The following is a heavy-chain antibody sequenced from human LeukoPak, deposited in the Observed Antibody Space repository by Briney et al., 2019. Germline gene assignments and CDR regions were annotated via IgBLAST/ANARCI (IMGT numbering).Heavy chain of an antibody. CDR1: GFTFSSYS. Sequence: GGSLRLSCAASGFTFSSYSMNWVRQAPGKGLEWVSYVSSSSSTIYYADSVKGRFTISRDNAKNSLYLQMNSLRAEDTAVYYCARSGYCSSTSCTDDYYYGMDVWGQGTTVTVSS. CDR3: ARSGYCSSTSCTDDYYYGMDV. CDR2: VSSSSSTI. J-gene: IGHJ6*02. D-gene: IGHD2-2*01. V-gene: IGHV3-48*01.